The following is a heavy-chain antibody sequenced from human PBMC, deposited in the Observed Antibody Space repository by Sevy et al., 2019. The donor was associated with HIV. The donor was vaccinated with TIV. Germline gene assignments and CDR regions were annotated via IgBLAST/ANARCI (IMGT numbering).Heavy chain of an antibody. D-gene: IGHD4-17*01. CDR1: GGSISSSNYY. CDR3: ARPNYGDYYYFDY. V-gene: IGHV4-39*01. J-gene: IGHJ4*02. Sequence: SETLSLTCGVSGGSISSSNYYWGWIRQPPGKGLEWIGSIYYSGNTYYNLSLKSRVTISVDTSKNQFSLKLTSVTAADTAVYYCARPNYGDYYYFDYWGRGTLVTVSS. CDR2: IYYSGNT.